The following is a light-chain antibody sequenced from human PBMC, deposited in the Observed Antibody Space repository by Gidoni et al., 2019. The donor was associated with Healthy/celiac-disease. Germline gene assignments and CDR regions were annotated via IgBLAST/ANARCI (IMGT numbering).Light chain of an antibody. CDR1: QSVSSSY. V-gene: IGKV3-20*01. J-gene: IGKJ4*02. CDR3: QQYGSSLT. CDR2: GAS. Sequence: EIVLTQSPGTLSLSPGERATLSCRASQSVSSSYFAWYQQKPGQAPRLLIYGASRRATGIPDRFSGSASGTDFTLTISRLEPEDVAVYYRQQYGSSLTFXGXTKVEIK.